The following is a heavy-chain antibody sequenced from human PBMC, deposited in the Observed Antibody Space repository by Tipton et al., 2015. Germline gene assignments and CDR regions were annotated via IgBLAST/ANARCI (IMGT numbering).Heavy chain of an antibody. CDR1: GGSVSSGSYH. Sequence: TLSLTCIVSGGSVSSGSYHWSWIRQPPGKGLEWIGYVYYSGSTNYNPSLRSRVTISVDTSKNQFSLKLNSVTAADTAVYYCARGSRSGDSAQGYWGQGTLVTVSS. CDR3: ARGSRSGDSAQGY. CDR2: VYYSGST. J-gene: IGHJ4*02. D-gene: IGHD3-3*01. V-gene: IGHV4-61*01.